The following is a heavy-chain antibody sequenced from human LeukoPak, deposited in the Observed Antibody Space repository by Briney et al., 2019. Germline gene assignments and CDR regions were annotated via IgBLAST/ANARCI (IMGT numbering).Heavy chain of an antibody. V-gene: IGHV3-21*01. D-gene: IGHD3-10*01. CDR3: ARDRSSGYYGSFDY. CDR1: GFTFSSFS. CDR2: ISSSSSHV. J-gene: IGHJ4*02. Sequence: GGSLRLSCAASGFTFSSFSMNWVRQAPGKGLEWVSTISSSSSHVYYADSVKGRFTISRDNAKNSLYLQMDSLRAEDTAVYYCARDRSSGYYGSFDYWGQGTLVTVSS.